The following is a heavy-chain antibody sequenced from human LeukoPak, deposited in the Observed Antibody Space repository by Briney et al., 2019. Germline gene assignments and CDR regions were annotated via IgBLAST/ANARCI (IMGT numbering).Heavy chain of an antibody. J-gene: IGHJ3*02. V-gene: IGHV3-7*04. D-gene: IGHD6-13*01. CDR1: GFTFSGYL. Sequence: SGGSLRLSCAASGFTFSGYLMSWVRQAPGKGLEWVANIKQDGSEKYYVDSVKGRFTISRDNAENSLFLQMNSLRAEDTAVYYCARDWQWQQLDGDAFDIWGQGTMVTVSS. CDR3: ARDWQWQQLDGDAFDI. CDR2: IKQDGSEK.